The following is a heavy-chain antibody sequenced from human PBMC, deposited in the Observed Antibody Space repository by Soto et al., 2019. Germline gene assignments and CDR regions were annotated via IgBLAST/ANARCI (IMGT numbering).Heavy chain of an antibody. Sequence: SGPTLVNPTQTLTLTCTFSGFSLSTSGMCVSWIRQPPGKALEWLALIDWDDDKYYSTSLKTRLTISKDTSKNQVVLTMTNMDPVDTATYYCARIPCLYSRSWPYYYYGMDVWGQGTTVTVSS. D-gene: IGHD6-13*01. CDR3: ARIPCLYSRSWPYYYYGMDV. V-gene: IGHV2-70*01. J-gene: IGHJ6*02. CDR2: IDWDDDK. CDR1: GFSLSTSGMC.